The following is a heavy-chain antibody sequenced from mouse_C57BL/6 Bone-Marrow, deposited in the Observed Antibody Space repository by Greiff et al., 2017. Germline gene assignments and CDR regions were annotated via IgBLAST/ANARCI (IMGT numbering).Heavy chain of an antibody. Sequence: QVQLQQSGAELVKPGASVKLSCKASGYTFTNYWMHWVKQRPGQGLEWIGMMHPNGGSPDYNEKFKSEATLSVDKSSRTAYMELSSLTSEDSAVYYCARSYDYDDYTMDFGGQGTSATVSS. J-gene: IGHJ4*01. V-gene: IGHV1-64*01. CDR3: ARSYDYDDYTMDF. CDR1: GYTFTNYW. CDR2: MHPNGGSP. D-gene: IGHD2-4*01.